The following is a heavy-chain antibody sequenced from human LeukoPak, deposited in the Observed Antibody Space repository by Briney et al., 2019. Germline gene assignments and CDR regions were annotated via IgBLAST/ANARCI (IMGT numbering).Heavy chain of an antibody. CDR3: ARDIGMYYDILTGFDP. J-gene: IGHJ5*02. V-gene: IGHV4-59*01. CDR2: IYYSGST. Sequence: SETLSLTCTVSGGSISSYYWSWIRQPPGKGLGWIGYIYYSGSTNYNPSLKSRVTISVDTSKNQFSLKLSSVTAADTAVYYCARDIGMYYDILTGFDPWGQGTLVTVSS. CDR1: GGSISSYY. D-gene: IGHD3-9*01.